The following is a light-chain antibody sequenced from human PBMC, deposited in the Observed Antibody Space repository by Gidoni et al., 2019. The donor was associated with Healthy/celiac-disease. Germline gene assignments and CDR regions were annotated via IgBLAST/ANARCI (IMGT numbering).Light chain of an antibody. Sequence: AIRMTTSPSSFSASTVDRVTTTCRESQGIISYLAWYQQKPGKAPKLLIYAASTLQRGVPARFSGSGSGTDFTLTISCLQSEDFATYYCQQYYSYPPTFGGGTKVEIK. V-gene: IGKV1-8*01. CDR2: AAS. CDR1: QGIISY. J-gene: IGKJ4*01. CDR3: QQYYSYPPT.